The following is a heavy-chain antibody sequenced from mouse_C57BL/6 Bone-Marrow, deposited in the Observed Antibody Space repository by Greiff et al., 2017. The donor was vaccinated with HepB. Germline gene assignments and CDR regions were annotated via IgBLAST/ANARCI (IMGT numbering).Heavy chain of an antibody. D-gene: IGHD1-2*01. CDR2: IRNKANGYTT. J-gene: IGHJ3*01. Sequence: DVHLVESGGGLVQPGGSLSLSCAASGFTFTDYYMSWVRQPPGKALEWLGFIRNKANGYTTEYSASVKGRFTISRDNSQSILYLQMNALRAEDSATYYCARSSITTAFAYWGQGTLVTVSA. CDR3: ARSSITTAFAY. CDR1: GFTFTDYY. V-gene: IGHV7-3*01.